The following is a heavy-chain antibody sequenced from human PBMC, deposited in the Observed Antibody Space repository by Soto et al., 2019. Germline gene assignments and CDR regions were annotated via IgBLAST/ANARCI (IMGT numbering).Heavy chain of an antibody. J-gene: IGHJ4*02. D-gene: IGHD5-12*01. Sequence: ASVKVSCKASGYTFTSYGISWVRQAPGQGLEWMGWISAYNGNTNYAQKLQGRVTMTTDTSTSTAYMELRSLRSDDTAVYYCARDCGPHVDIVATTFDYWGQGTLVTVSS. CDR1: GYTFTSYG. V-gene: IGHV1-18*01. CDR2: ISAYNGNT. CDR3: ARDCGPHVDIVATTFDY.